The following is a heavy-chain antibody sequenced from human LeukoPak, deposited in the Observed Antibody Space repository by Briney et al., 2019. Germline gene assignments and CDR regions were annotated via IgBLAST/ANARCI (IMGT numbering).Heavy chain of an antibody. CDR3: ARRPYVWGSYRHYWYFDL. V-gene: IGHV4-61*01. CDR2: IYYSGST. Sequence: KPSETLSLTCTVSGGSVSSGSYYWSWIRQPPGKGLEWIGYIYYSGSTNYNPSLKSRVTISVDTSKNQFSLKLSSVTAADTAVYYCARRPYVWGSYRHYWYFDLWGRGTLVTVSS. CDR1: GGSVSSGSYY. J-gene: IGHJ2*01. D-gene: IGHD3-16*02.